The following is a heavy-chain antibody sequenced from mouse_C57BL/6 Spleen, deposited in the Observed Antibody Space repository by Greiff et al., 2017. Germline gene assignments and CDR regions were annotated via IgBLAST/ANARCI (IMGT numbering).Heavy chain of an antibody. J-gene: IGHJ2*01. CDR1: GFTFSSYA. Sequence: EVHLVESGGGLVKPGGSLTLSCAASGFTFSSYAMSWVRQTPEKRLEWVATISDGGSYTYYPDNVKGRFTISRDNAKNNLYLQMSHLKSEDTAMYYCAREATDYFDYWGQGTTLTVSS. D-gene: IGHD1-1*01. V-gene: IGHV5-4*01. CDR3: AREATDYFDY. CDR2: ISDGGSYT.